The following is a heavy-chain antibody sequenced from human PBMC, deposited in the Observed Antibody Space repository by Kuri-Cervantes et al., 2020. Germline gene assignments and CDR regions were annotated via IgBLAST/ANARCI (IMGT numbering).Heavy chain of an antibody. J-gene: IGHJ4*02. Sequence: GGSLRLSCVVSGFPISDHYIDWVRQAPGKGLEWVGRTRNKANSYTTEYAESVKGRFTISRDDSKNSLCLQMNSLKTEDTAVYYCARGVRVGATGWDFDYWGQGTLVTVSS. V-gene: IGHV3-72*01. CDR2: TRNKANSYTT. CDR1: GFPISDHY. CDR3: ARGVRVGATGWDFDY. D-gene: IGHD1-26*01.